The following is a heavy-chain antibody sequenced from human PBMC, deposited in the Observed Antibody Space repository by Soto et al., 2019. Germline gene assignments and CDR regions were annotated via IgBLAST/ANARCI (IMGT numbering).Heavy chain of an antibody. J-gene: IGHJ6*02. CDR3: ARDRPSYGPYGMDV. Sequence: PSKTLSLTCTVSGGSVSSGSYYWIWIRHPPGKGLEWIGYIYYSGSTNYNPSLKSRVTISVDTSKNQFSLKLSSVTAADTAVYYCARDRPSYGPYGMDVWRQGTTVTVSS. CDR1: GGSVSSGSYY. CDR2: IYYSGST. D-gene: IGHD5-18*01. V-gene: IGHV4-61*01.